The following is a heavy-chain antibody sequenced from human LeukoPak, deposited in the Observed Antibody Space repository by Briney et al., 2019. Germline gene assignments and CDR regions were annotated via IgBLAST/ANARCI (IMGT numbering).Heavy chain of an antibody. V-gene: IGHV3-30-3*01. J-gene: IGHJ4*02. CDR1: GFTFSSYV. D-gene: IGHD6-6*01. CDR3: ASSSIAARRIGQPFDY. CDR2: ISYDGSNK. Sequence: GGSLRLSCAASGFTFSSYVMHWVRQAPGKGLEWVAVISYDGSNKYYADSVKGRFTLSRDNSKNTLYLQMNSLRTEDTAVYYCASSSIAARRIGQPFDYWGQGTLVTVSS.